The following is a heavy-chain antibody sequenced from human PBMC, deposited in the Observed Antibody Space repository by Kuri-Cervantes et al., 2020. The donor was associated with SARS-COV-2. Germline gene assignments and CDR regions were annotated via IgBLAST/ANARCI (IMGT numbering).Heavy chain of an antibody. J-gene: IGHJ6*02. D-gene: IGHD2-2*01. V-gene: IGHV1-18*01. CDR1: GYSLTNYD. CDR2: IGTNNGNK. Sequence: ASVKVSCKASGYSLTNYDMIWVRQAPGQGLEWMGWIGTNNGNKVYAQKFQGRVTMTTDTSTNTASMKLTSLRSDDTAVYYCARKGVVVPTPVDYYYAMDVWGQGTTVTVSS. CDR3: ARKGVVVPTPVDYYYAMDV.